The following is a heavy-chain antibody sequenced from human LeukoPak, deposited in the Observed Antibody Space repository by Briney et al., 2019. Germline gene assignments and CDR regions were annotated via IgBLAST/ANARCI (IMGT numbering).Heavy chain of an antibody. CDR3: AGHMTGSLNWFDP. CDR1: GGSISSSSYY. Sequence: PSETLSLTCTVSGGSISSSSYYWGWIRQPPGKGLEWIGSIYYSGSTYYNPPLKSRVTISVDTSKNQFSLKLSSVTAADTAVYYCAGHMTGSLNWFDPWGQGTLVTVSS. J-gene: IGHJ5*02. D-gene: IGHD2-15*01. V-gene: IGHV4-39*01. CDR2: IYYSGST.